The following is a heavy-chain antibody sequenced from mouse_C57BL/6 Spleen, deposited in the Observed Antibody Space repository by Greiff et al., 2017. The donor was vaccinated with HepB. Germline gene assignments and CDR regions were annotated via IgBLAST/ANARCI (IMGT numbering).Heavy chain of an antibody. V-gene: IGHV1-15*01. D-gene: IGHD2-1*01. CDR1: GYTFTDYE. J-gene: IGHJ2*01. Sequence: QVQLKESGAELVRPGASVTLSCKASGYTFTDYEMHWVKQTPVHGLEWIGAIDPETGGTAYNQKFKGKAILTADKSSSTAYMELRSLTSEDSAVYYCTVYGNSLFDYWGQGTTLTVSS. CDR2: IDPETGGT. CDR3: TVYGNSLFDY.